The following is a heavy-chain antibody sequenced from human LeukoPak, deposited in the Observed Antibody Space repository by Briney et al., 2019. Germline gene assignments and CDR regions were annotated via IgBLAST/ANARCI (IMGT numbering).Heavy chain of an antibody. D-gene: IGHD6-13*01. J-gene: IGHJ3*02. CDR2: ISAYNGNT. CDR3: ARACSSSWYSLCAFDI. CDR1: GYTFTSYG. V-gene: IGHV1-18*03. Sequence: ASVKVSCKASGYTFTSYGISWVRQAPGQGLEWMGWISAYNGNTNYAQKLQGRVTMTTDTSTSTAYMELSSLRSEDMAVYYCARACSSSWYSLCAFDIWGQGTMVTVSS.